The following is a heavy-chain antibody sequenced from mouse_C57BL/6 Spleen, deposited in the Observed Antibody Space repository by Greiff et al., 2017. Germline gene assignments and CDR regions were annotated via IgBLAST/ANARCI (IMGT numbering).Heavy chain of an antibody. J-gene: IGHJ2*01. V-gene: IGHV1-69*01. Sequence: QVQLQQPGAELVMPGASVKLSCKASGYTFTSYWMHWVKQRPGQGLEWIGEIDPSDSYTNYNQKFKGKSTLTVDKSSSTAYMQLSSLTSEDSAVYYCARGGYDGYYAPFDDWGQGTTLTVSS. CDR1: GYTFTSYW. CDR2: IDPSDSYT. CDR3: ARGGYDGYYAPFDD. D-gene: IGHD2-3*01.